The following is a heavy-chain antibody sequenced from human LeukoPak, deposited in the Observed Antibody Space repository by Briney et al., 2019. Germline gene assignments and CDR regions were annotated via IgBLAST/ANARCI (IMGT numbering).Heavy chain of an antibody. CDR2: ISSSSSTI. V-gene: IGHV3-48*01. CDR1: GFTFSSYS. CDR3: ATYRQVLLPFES. Sequence: GGSLRLSCAASGFTFSSYSMNWVRQAPGKGLEWVSYISSSSSTIYYADSVRGRFTISRDNSKSTLSLQMNSLRAEDTAIYYCATYRQVLLPFESWGQGTLVTVSS. D-gene: IGHD2-8*02. J-gene: IGHJ4*02.